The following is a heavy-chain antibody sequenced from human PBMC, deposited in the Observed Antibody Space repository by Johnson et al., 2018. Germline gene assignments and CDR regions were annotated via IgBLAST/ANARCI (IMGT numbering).Heavy chain of an antibody. CDR3: ARWDATTVGEGLLYYYYGMDV. D-gene: IGHD4-17*01. Sequence: VQLVESGGGLVQPGGSLRLSCAASGFTFSSYWMSWVRQAPGKGLEWVANIKQDGSEKYYVDSVKGRFTISRDNAKNSLYLQMNSLRAEDTAGYYCARWDATTVGEGLLYYYYGMDVWGQGTTVTGSS. V-gene: IGHV3-7*01. J-gene: IGHJ6*02. CDR1: GFTFSSYW. CDR2: IKQDGSEK.